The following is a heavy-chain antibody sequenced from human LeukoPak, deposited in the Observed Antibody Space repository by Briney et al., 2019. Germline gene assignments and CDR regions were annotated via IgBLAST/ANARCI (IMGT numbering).Heavy chain of an antibody. V-gene: IGHV4-30-4*01. CDR1: GGSISSGDYY. CDR2: IYYSGST. D-gene: IGHD3-22*01. Sequence: SQTLSLTCTVSGGSISSGDYYWCWIRQPPGKGLEWTGYIYYSGSTYYNPSLKSRVTISVDTSKNQFSLKLSSVTAADTAVYYCARGAGGDYYDSSGYYVWGQGTLVTVSS. J-gene: IGHJ4*02. CDR3: ARGAGGDYYDSSGYYV.